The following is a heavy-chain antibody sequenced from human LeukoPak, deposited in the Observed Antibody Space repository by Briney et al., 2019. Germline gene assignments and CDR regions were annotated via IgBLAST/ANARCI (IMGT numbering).Heavy chain of an antibody. CDR3: ARLLDNDISGDPDTFDV. Sequence: SETLSLTCTVSGGSISSYYWSWIRQPPGKGLEWIGYMYYSGSTNYNPSLKSRVTISVDTSKSQFSLRLSSVTAADTAVYYCARLLDNDISGDPDTFDVWGQGTTVIVSS. J-gene: IGHJ3*01. D-gene: IGHD3-22*01. V-gene: IGHV4-59*08. CDR2: MYYSGST. CDR1: GGSISSYY.